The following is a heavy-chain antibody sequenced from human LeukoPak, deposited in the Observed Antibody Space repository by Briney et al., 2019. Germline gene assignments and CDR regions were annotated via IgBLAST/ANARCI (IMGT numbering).Heavy chain of an antibody. V-gene: IGHV4-59*01. Sequence: PSETLSLTCTVSGGSISSYYWSWIRQPPGKGLEWIGYIYYSGSTNYNPSLKSRVTISVDTSKNQFSLKLSSVTAADTAVYYCARGRLYYYGSGSYYWSDPWGQGTLVTVSS. CDR1: GGSISSYY. J-gene: IGHJ5*02. D-gene: IGHD3-10*01. CDR3: ARGRLYYYGSGSYYWSDP. CDR2: IYYSGST.